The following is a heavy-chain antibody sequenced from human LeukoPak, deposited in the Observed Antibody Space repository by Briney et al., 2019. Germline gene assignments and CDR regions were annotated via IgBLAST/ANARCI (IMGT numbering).Heavy chain of an antibody. CDR1: GYTFTGYY. CDR2: INPSGGST. D-gene: IGHD4-23*01. Sequence: GASVKVSCKASGYTFTGYYMHWVRQAPGQGLEWMGIINPSGGSTSYAQKFQGRVTMTRDMSTSTVYMELSSLRSEDTAVYYCARDRDSDRVVTPSCWFDPWGQGTLVTVSS. CDR3: ARDRDSDRVVTPSCWFDP. J-gene: IGHJ5*02. V-gene: IGHV1-46*01.